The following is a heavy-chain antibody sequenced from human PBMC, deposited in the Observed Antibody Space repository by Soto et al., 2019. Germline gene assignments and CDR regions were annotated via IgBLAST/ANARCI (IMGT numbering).Heavy chain of an antibody. Sequence: QVQLVESGGGVVQPGRSLRLSCAASGFTFSSYGMHWARQGPGKGLEWVAVIWYDGSNKVYADSVKGRFTISKDNSKNTLYLQMNSLRAEDTAVYYCARDLSGDSGALDPWGQGTMVTVSS. J-gene: IGHJ3*01. D-gene: IGHD4-17*01. CDR3: ARDLSGDSGALDP. CDR2: IWYDGSNK. V-gene: IGHV3-33*01. CDR1: GFTFSSYG.